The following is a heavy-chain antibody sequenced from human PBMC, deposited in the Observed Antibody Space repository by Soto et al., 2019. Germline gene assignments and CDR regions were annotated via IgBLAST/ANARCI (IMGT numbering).Heavy chain of an antibody. CDR1: GGSISSGGYS. Sequence: SETLSLTCAVSGGSISSGGYSWSWIRQPPGKGLEWIGYIYHSGSTYYKQSLKNRVTISVDRSKNQFSLKLSSVTAADTAVYYCARVGGYGSDWFDPWGQGTLVTVSS. J-gene: IGHJ5*02. D-gene: IGHD5-12*01. V-gene: IGHV4-30-2*01. CDR3: ARVGGYGSDWFDP. CDR2: IYHSGST.